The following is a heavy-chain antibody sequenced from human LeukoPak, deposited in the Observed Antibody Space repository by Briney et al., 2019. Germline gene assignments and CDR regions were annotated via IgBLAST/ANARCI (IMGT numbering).Heavy chain of an antibody. D-gene: IGHD2-8*01. J-gene: IGHJ4*02. CDR3: ARETRSVCLFDY. Sequence: PSETLSLTCTVSGGSISSSSYYWGWIRQPPGKGLEWIGSIYYSGSTYYNPSLKSRVTISVDTSKNQFSLKLSSVTAADTAVYYCARETRSVCLFDYWGQGTLVTVSP. CDR2: IYYSGST. V-gene: IGHV4-39*07. CDR1: GGSISSSSYY.